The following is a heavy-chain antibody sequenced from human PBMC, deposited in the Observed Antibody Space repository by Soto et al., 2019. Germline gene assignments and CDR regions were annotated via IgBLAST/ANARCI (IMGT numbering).Heavy chain of an antibody. CDR3: ARDPGGHYCTSTSCLYFFDH. V-gene: IGHV3-23*01. D-gene: IGHD2-2*01. J-gene: IGHJ4*02. Sequence: EVQLLESGGALVQPGGSLRLSCAASGFTFSNHAMTWVRQAPGKGLEWVSTISDSGSTYYADSVKGRFTISRDNSKNTLDMQMNSLKAEDTAVYYCARDPGGHYCTSTSCLYFFDHWGQGTLVIVSS. CDR2: ISDSGST. CDR1: GFTFSNHA.